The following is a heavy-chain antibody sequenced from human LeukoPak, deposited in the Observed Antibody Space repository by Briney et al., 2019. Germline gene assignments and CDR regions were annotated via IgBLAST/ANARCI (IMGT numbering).Heavy chain of an antibody. D-gene: IGHD6-13*01. CDR2: IKEDGSEK. Sequence: GGSLRLSCIASGFTFSSYWMSWVRQAPGGGLEGVANIKEDGSEKYYVDSVKGRFTISKDNAKISLYLQMNSLRAEDTAVYFCARPTIAAAGNFEYWGQGTLVTVSS. CDR3: ARPTIAAAGNFEY. J-gene: IGHJ4*02. V-gene: IGHV3-7*05. CDR1: GFTFSSYW.